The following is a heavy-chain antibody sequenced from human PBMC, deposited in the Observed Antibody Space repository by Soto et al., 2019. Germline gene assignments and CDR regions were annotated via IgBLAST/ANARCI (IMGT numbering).Heavy chain of an antibody. CDR3: AREGLAKGYCXGXXXXEKNTPPFDP. D-gene: IGHD2-15*01. Sequence: QVQLVQSGAEVKKPGSSVKVSCKASGGTFSSYAISWVRQAPGQGLEWMGGIIPIFGTANYAQKFQGRVTITADESTSTXYMELSSLRSEDTXVYYCAREGLAKGYCXGXXXXEKNTPPFDPWGQGTLVTVSS. CDR2: IIPIFGTA. J-gene: IGHJ5*02. V-gene: IGHV1-69*01. CDR1: GGTFSSYA.